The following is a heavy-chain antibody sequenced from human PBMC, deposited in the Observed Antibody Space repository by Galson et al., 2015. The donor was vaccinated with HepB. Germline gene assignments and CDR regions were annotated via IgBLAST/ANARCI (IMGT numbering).Heavy chain of an antibody. CDR3: ARDTATYSLFRILDWPLYGMDV. V-gene: IGHV3-30*04. CDR1: GFTFSKYT. CDR2: ISHDGSDK. D-gene: IGHD3-3*01. Sequence: SLRLSCAASGFTFSKYTMHWVRQAPGKGLEWVALISHDGSDKYYADSVKGRFTISRDNSRNMVHVQMNGLRTEDTAVYYCARDTATYSLFRILDWPLYGMDVWGQGTTVTVSS. J-gene: IGHJ6*02.